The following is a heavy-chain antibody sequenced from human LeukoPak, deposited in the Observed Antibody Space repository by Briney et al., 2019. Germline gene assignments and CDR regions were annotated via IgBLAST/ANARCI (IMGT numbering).Heavy chain of an antibody. CDR3: ARDGSSNGLGENWFDP. CDR1: GYTFTGYY. D-gene: IGHD3-10*01. Sequence: ASVKVSCKASGYTFTGYYMHWARQAPGQGLEWMGWINPNSGGTNYAQKFQGRVTMTRDTSISTAYMELSRLRSDDTAVYYCARDGSSNGLGENWFDPWGQGTLVTVSS. CDR2: INPNSGGT. V-gene: IGHV1-2*02. J-gene: IGHJ5*02.